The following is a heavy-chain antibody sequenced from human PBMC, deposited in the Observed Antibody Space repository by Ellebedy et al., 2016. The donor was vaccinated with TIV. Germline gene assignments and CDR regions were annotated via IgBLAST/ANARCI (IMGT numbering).Heavy chain of an antibody. CDR1: GYTFTLYA. Sequence: AASVKVSCKASGYTFTLYAIHWMRQAPGHGLEWMGWINTHTGETKYSEKLQGRVTFTRDTSATTAYMELSSLRSEDTAVYYCARDKAYSGSRTMDVWGKGTTVTVSS. CDR2: INTHTGET. CDR3: ARDKAYSGSRTMDV. J-gene: IGHJ6*03. V-gene: IGHV1-3*04. D-gene: IGHD3-10*01.